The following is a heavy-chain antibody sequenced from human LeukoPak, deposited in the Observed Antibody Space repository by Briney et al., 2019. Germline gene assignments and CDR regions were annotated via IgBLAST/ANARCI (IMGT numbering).Heavy chain of an antibody. CDR1: GYTFTGYY. CDR2: INPNSGGT. D-gene: IGHD4-17*01. Sequence: GASVKVSCTASGYTFTGYYMHWVRQAPGQGLEWMGWINPNSGGTNYAQKFQGRVTMTRDTSISTAYMELSRLRSDDTAVYYCARVGSTGDYAYFDYWGQGTLVTVSS. J-gene: IGHJ4*02. V-gene: IGHV1-2*02. CDR3: ARVGSTGDYAYFDY.